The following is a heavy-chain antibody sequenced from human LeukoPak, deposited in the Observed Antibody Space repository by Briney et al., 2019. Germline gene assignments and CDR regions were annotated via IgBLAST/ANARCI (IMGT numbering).Heavy chain of an antibody. CDR1: GFTFNNYA. J-gene: IGHJ4*02. CDR2: IFGSGGSA. Sequence: GGSLRLSCAASGFTFNNYAMSWVRQAPGKGLEWASGIFGSGGSAHYADSVKGRFTISRDNPKNTVYLQLDSLRVEDTAVYYCGKTTVGYSSGRYPGWPVDYWGQGTLVTVSS. CDR3: GKTTVGYSSGRYPGWPVDY. D-gene: IGHD2-15*01. V-gene: IGHV3-23*01.